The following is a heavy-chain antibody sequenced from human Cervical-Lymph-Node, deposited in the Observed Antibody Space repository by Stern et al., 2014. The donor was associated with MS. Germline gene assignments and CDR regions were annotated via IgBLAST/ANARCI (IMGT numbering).Heavy chain of an antibody. CDR3: ARDSGYGIDF. D-gene: IGHD4-17*01. Sequence: QLLESGGGLVKPGGSMRLSCAASGFTFSDSYMNWIGQAPGKGLERISYISSSGTAIYYADSVKGRFTISRDNGKNSLHLQMNTLRAEDTAMYFCARDSGYGIDFWGQGILLTVSS. CDR1: GFTFSDSY. V-gene: IGHV3-11*01. CDR2: ISSSGTAI. J-gene: IGHJ4*02.